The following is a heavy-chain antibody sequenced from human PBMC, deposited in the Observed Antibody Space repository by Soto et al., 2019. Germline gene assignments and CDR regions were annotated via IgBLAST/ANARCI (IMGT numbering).Heavy chain of an antibody. CDR3: ARDPSGYDDGGDY. Sequence: GGSLRLSCAASGFTFSSYWMSWVRQAPGKGLEWVANIKQDGSEKYYVDSVKGRFTISRDNAKNSLYLQMNSLRAEDTAVYYCARDPSGYDDGGDYWGQGTLVTVSS. CDR1: GFTFSSYW. CDR2: IKQDGSEK. J-gene: IGHJ4*02. D-gene: IGHD5-12*01. V-gene: IGHV3-7*01.